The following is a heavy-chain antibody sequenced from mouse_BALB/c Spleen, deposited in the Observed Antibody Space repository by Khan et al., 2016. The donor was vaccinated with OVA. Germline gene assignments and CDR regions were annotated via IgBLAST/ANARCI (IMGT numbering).Heavy chain of an antibody. Sequence: EVELVESGGGLVQPGGSRKFSCAAFGFTFSTFGMHWVRQAPEKGLEWVAYISSGSRTIFYADTVKGRFTISRDHPKNTLFLQMTSLRSEDTATYYCARSTTVVARAMDYWGQGTSVTVSS. CDR1: GFTFSTFG. CDR2: ISSGSRTI. V-gene: IGHV5-17*02. D-gene: IGHD1-1*01. J-gene: IGHJ4*01. CDR3: ARSTTVVARAMDY.